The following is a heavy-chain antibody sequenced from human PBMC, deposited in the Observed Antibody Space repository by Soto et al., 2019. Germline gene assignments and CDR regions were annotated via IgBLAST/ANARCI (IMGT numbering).Heavy chain of an antibody. CDR3: ARDRGWYRFDY. J-gene: IGHJ4*02. Sequence: LRLSCAASGFIFSTPGMNWVRQAPGKGLEWVADIRQDGGEIYCVDSVKDRFIISRDNARNSLFLQMNSLRVEDTAVYYCARDRGWYRFDYWGQGTLVTVSS. V-gene: IGHV3-7*04. CDR2: IRQDGGEI. CDR1: GFIFSTPG. D-gene: IGHD6-19*01.